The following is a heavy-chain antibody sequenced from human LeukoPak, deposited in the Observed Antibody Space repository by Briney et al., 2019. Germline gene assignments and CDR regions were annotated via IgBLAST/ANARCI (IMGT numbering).Heavy chain of an antibody. CDR3: ARAPSEIGGYYPEYFRQ. Sequence: PGGSLRLSCAASGFTFISFWMHWVRQAPGKGLVWVSRIKSDGSTNYADSVKGRFTISRDNAKNRVSLQMNSLRVEDTGVYYCARAPSEIGGYYPEYFRQWGQGTLVTVSS. CDR1: GFTFISFW. CDR2: IKSDGST. V-gene: IGHV3-74*01. D-gene: IGHD3-22*01. J-gene: IGHJ1*01.